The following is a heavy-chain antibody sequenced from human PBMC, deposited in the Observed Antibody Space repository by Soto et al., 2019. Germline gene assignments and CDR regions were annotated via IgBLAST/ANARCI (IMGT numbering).Heavy chain of an antibody. V-gene: IGHV4-59*01. D-gene: IGHD3-22*01. Sequence: PSETLSLTCTVSGGSISSYYWSWIRQPPGKGLEWIGYIYYSGSTNYNPSIKSRVTISVDTSKNQFSLKLSSVTAADTAVYYFARAGRGLYYYDSSGSFAFDIWGQGTMVTVS. CDR3: ARAGRGLYYYDSSGSFAFDI. J-gene: IGHJ3*02. CDR1: GGSISSYY. CDR2: IYYSGST.